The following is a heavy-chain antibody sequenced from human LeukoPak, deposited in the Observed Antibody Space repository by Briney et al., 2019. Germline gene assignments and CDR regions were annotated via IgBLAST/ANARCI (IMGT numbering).Heavy chain of an antibody. Sequence: GGSLRLSCAASGFTFSSYGMHWVRQAPGKGLEWVAVIWYDGSNKYYADSVKGRFTISRDNSKNTLYLQMNSLRAEDTAVYYCAKGGSSGIGNWFDPWGQGTLVTVSS. CDR1: GFTFSSYG. CDR3: AKGGSSGIGNWFDP. CDR2: IWYDGSNK. D-gene: IGHD6-6*01. J-gene: IGHJ5*02. V-gene: IGHV3-33*06.